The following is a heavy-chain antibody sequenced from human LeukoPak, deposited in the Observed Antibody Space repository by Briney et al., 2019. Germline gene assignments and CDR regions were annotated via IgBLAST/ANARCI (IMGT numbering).Heavy chain of an antibody. CDR3: EKNGQSGFSFDP. J-gene: IGHJ5*02. Sequence: SETLSLTCAVYGGSLYGHYWSWIRQPPGKGLEGIGEGSESGGSKFNPSLKSRVTISADTSKNQFSLKLNSVTAADTAVYYCEKNGQSGFSFDPWGQGTLVTVSS. D-gene: IGHD3-3*01. V-gene: IGHV4-34*01. CDR2: GSESGGS. CDR1: GGSLYGHY.